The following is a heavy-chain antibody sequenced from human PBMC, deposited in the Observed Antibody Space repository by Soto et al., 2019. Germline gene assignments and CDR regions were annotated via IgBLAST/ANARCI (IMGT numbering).Heavy chain of an antibody. Sequence: SETLSLACTGSGGSLSACHRSWIRQPPGKGLEWIAYIYYTGTTNYNPSLTGRVTISVDTSNNQLSLKLSSVTAADTALYYCVRYSVSRQYGDFDYWGQRTL. CDR3: VRYSVSRQYGDFDY. V-gene: IGHV4-59*08. J-gene: IGHJ4*02. CDR1: GGSLSACH. CDR2: IYYTGTT. D-gene: IGHD4-17*01.